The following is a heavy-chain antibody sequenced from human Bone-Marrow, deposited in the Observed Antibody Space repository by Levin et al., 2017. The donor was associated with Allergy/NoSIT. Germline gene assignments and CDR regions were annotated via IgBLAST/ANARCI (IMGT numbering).Heavy chain of an antibody. J-gene: IGHJ3*02. D-gene: IGHD6-19*01. CDR3: AKDRGWYGDAFDT. CDR2: LSGSGGST. V-gene: IGHV3-23*01. CDR1: GFTFSRYG. Sequence: GESLKISCAASGFTFSRYGMSWVRQAPGKGLEWVSALSGSGGSTYYADSVKGRFTVSRDNSKNTLFLQMYSLRVEDTAVYYCAKDRGWYGDAFDTWGQGTMVTVSS.